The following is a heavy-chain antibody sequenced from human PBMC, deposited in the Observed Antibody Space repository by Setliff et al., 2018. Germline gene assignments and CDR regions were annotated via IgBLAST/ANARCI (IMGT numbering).Heavy chain of an antibody. CDR3: ARDRTAYRYGMDV. V-gene: IGHV4-59*13. D-gene: IGHD3-16*02. CDR2: VYYSGNT. CDR1: GGSIRNYF. Sequence: SETLSLTCSVSGGSIRNYFWSWIRQPPGKGLEWIGYVYYSGNTNYNSSLKTRVTISVDMSKNQVSLKLSSVTTADTAVYYCARDRTAYRYGMDVWGQGTTVTVSS. J-gene: IGHJ6*02.